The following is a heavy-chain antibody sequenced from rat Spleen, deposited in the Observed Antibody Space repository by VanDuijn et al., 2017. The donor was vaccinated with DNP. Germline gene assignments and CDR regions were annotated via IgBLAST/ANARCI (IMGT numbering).Heavy chain of an antibody. CDR1: GFSFSNYD. CDR2: VSYAGRST. CDR3: ARRDNNFLFDY. Sequence: EVQLVESGGDLVQPGRSMKLSCAASGFSFSNYDMAWVRQAPKKGLEWVAIVSYAGRSTYFRDSLKGRFTISRDNAKNTLYLQRDSLGSEDTATYYCARRDNNFLFDYWGQGVTVTVSS. D-gene: IGHD1-10*01. J-gene: IGHJ2*01. V-gene: IGHV5-7*01.